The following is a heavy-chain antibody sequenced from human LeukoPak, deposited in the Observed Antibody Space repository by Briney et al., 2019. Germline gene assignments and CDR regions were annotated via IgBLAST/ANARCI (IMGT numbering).Heavy chain of an antibody. CDR1: GYTFTSYG. CDR3: ARSPVQPWLRNDYYYMDV. Sequence: APVKVSCKASGYTFTSYGISWVRQAPGQGLEWMGWISAYNGNTNYAQKLQGRVTMTTDTSTSTAYMELRSLRSDDTAVYYCARSPVQPWLRNDYYYMDVWGKGTTVTVSS. D-gene: IGHD5-18*01. V-gene: IGHV1-18*01. CDR2: ISAYNGNT. J-gene: IGHJ6*03.